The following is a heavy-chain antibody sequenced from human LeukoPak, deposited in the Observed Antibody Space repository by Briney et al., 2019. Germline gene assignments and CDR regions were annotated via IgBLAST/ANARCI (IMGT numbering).Heavy chain of an antibody. CDR3: ARVGGMAAAGTAWFDP. V-gene: IGHV1-46*01. CDR2: INPSGGST. CDR1: GYTFTSYY. Sequence: ASVKVSCKASGYTFTSYYMHWVRQAPGQGLEWMGIINPSGGSTSYAQKFQGRVTMTRDTSKNQFSLKLSSVTAADTAVYYCARVGGMAAAGTAWFDPWGQGTLVTVSS. J-gene: IGHJ5*02. D-gene: IGHD6-13*01.